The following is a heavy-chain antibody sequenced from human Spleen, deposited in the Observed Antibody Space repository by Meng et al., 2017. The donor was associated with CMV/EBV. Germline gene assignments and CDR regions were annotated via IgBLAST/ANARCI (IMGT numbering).Heavy chain of an antibody. CDR1: AYTFTSYG. Sequence: ASVKVSCKASAYTFTSYGISWVRQAPGQGLEWMGWISAYNGNTNYAQKLQDRVTMTTDTSTSTAYMELRSLRSDDTAVYYCARERRGYCSSTSCYPYYRMDVWGQGTTVTVSS. CDR2: ISAYNGNT. D-gene: IGHD2-2*01. V-gene: IGHV1-18*01. J-gene: IGHJ6*02. CDR3: ARERRGYCSSTSCYPYYRMDV.